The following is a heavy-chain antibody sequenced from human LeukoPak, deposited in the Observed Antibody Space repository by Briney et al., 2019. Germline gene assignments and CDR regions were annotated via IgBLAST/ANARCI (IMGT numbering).Heavy chain of an antibody. CDR2: ISAYNGNT. D-gene: IGHD2-21*02. J-gene: IGHJ4*02. V-gene: IGHV1-18*01. CDR1: GYTFTSYG. Sequence: ASVKVSCKASGYTFTSYGISWVRQAPGQGLEWMGWISAYNGNTNYAQKLQGRVTMTTDTSTSTAYMELRSLRSDDTAVYYCARGAVDLLPYCGGDCYYTPFDYWGQGTLVTVSS. CDR3: ARGAVDLLPYCGGDCYYTPFDY.